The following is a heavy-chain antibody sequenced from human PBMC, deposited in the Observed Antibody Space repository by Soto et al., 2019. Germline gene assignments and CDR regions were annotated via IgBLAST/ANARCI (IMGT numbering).Heavy chain of an antibody. J-gene: IGHJ4*02. CDR2: IYWDDSK. CDR1: GFSLSTSGVG. D-gene: IGHD3-9*01. CDR3: AHKGPEDWPLDY. V-gene: IGHV2-5*02. Sequence: QITLKESGPTLVRPTQTLTLTCAFSGFSLSTSGVGVGWIRQPPGKALEWLAVIYWDDSKHYSPSLRSRLTITKDTSKTRVVLTMTNMDPMDTGTSSCAHKGPEDWPLDYWGQGTLVTVSS.